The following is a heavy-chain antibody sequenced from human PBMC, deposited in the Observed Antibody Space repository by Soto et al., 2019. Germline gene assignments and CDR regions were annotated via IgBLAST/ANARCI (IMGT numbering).Heavy chain of an antibody. CDR1: GFTFSSYS. J-gene: IGHJ1*01. D-gene: IGHD3-22*01. V-gene: IGHV3-48*02. Sequence: EGSLRLSCAASGFTFSSYSMNWVRQAPGKGLEWGSYISSSSSTMYYADSVKCRFTISRDNAKNSLYLQMNSLRDEDTAVYYCARAFLDYESSGYYYREYFQHWGQGTLVTVSS. CDR2: ISSSSSTM. CDR3: ARAFLDYESSGYYYREYFQH.